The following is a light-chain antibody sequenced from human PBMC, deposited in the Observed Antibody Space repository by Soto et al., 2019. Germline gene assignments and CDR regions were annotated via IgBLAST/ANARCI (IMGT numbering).Light chain of an antibody. CDR3: SSYTSSRTYV. Sequence: QSVLTQPASVSGSPGQSNTISCTGTSSDVGGYNYVSWYQQHPGKAPKLMIYDVSDRPSGVSNRFSGSKSGNTASLTISGLQSEDEADYYCSSYTSSRTYVFGTGTKLTVL. V-gene: IGLV2-14*01. CDR2: DVS. CDR1: SSDVGGYNY. J-gene: IGLJ1*01.